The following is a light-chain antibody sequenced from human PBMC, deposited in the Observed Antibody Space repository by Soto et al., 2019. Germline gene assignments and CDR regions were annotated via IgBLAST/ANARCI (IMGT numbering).Light chain of an antibody. CDR1: QDNNNW. J-gene: IGKJ4*01. V-gene: IGKV1-12*01. Sequence: DFQMTQSPSSVSASVGDRVTITCRASQDNNNWVAWDQQKPGKAPKLLIYASSMLQRGVPSRFSGSGSGTFFTLTISSLQPEDFATYYCQQPKSFPLTFGGGTNVEIK. CDR2: ASS. CDR3: QQPKSFPLT.